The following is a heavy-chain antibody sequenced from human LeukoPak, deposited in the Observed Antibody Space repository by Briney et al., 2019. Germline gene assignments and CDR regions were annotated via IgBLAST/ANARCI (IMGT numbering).Heavy chain of an antibody. CDR2: MNEYGSEK. V-gene: IGHV3-7*01. Sequence: PGGSLTLSCAASGVTFSNYWINWVRQAPGKGLEWVANMNEYGSEKYYVDSVRGRFTISRDNAENSLFLHMNSLRVEDTAVYRCARVLYGSRVNVIDSWGPGTLVTVSS. CDR3: ARVLYGSRVNVIDS. D-gene: IGHD2-2*01. CDR1: GVTFSNYW. J-gene: IGHJ4*02.